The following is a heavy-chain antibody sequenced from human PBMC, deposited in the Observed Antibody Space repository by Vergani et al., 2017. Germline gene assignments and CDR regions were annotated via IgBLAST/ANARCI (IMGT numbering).Heavy chain of an antibody. J-gene: IGHJ4*02. CDR2: IIPILGIA. CDR1: GGTFSSYA. CDR3: ARAGEMATRRRDY. V-gene: IGHV1-69*04. D-gene: IGHD5-24*01. Sequence: QVQLVQSGAEVKKPGSSVKVSCKASGGTFSSYAISWVRQAPGQGLEWMGRIIPILGIANYAQKFQGRVTVTADKSTSTAYMELSSLRSEDTALYYGARAGEMATRRRDYWGQGTLVTVSS.